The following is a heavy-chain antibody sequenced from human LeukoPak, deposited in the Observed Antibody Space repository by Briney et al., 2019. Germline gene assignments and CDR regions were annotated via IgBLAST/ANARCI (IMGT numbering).Heavy chain of an antibody. D-gene: IGHD3-22*01. J-gene: IGHJ4*02. V-gene: IGHV4-30-4*01. CDR3: ARGKDSSGQIDY. Sequence: SETLSLTCTVSGGSISSGDYYWSWIRQPPGKGLEWIGYIYYSGSTYYNPSLKCRVTISVDTSKNQFSLKLSSVTAADTAVYYCARGKDSSGQIDYWGQGTLVTVSS. CDR2: IYYSGST. CDR1: GGSISSGDYY.